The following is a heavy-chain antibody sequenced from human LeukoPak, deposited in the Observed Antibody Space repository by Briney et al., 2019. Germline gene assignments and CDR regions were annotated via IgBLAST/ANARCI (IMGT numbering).Heavy chain of an antibody. Sequence: PGGSLRLSCAASGFTFSAYWMNWVRQAPGKGLEWVANINEDGSEKYYLDSVKGRFTISRDNAKNSLYLQMNSLRAEDTAVYYCARDGVGATAVFDYWGQGTLVTVSS. J-gene: IGHJ4*02. D-gene: IGHD1-26*01. CDR3: ARDGVGATAVFDY. V-gene: IGHV3-7*01. CDR1: GFTFSAYW. CDR2: INEDGSEK.